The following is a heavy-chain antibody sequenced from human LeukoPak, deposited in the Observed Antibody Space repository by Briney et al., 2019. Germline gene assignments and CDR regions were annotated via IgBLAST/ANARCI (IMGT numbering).Heavy chain of an antibody. V-gene: IGHV3-74*01. CDR3: ARDLLGVVPAAISGSPDY. CDR2: INSDGSST. D-gene: IGHD2-2*01. CDR1: GFTFSSYW. Sequence: GGSLRLCCAASGFTFSSYWMHWVRQAPGKGLVWVSRINSDGSSTSYADSVKGRFTISRDNAKNTLYLQMNSLKAEDTAVYYCARDLLGVVPAAISGSPDYWGQGTLVTVSS. J-gene: IGHJ4*02.